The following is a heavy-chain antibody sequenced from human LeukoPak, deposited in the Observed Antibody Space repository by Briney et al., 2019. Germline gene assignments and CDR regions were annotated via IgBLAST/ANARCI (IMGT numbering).Heavy chain of an antibody. CDR1: GYTITSYY. CDR2: INPSGGST. CDR3: ARDICGGDCYSNWFDP. D-gene: IGHD2-21*02. J-gene: IGHJ5*02. V-gene: IGHV1-46*01. Sequence: ASVKVSCKASGYTITSYYMHWVRQAPGQGLEWMGIINPSGGSTSYAQKFQGRVTMTRDTSTGTVYMELSSLRSEDTAVYYCARDICGGDCYSNWFDPWGQGILVTVSS.